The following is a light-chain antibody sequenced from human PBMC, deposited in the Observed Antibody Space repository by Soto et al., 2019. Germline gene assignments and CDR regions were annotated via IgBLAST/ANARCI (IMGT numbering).Light chain of an antibody. CDR3: AAWDNSLSGCVK. CDR1: NSNIANNY. CDR2: RDS. V-gene: IGLV1-47*01. Sequence: QTVVTQPPSASGTPGQRVTISCSGGNSNIANNYVYWYQQLPGTAPKLLIYRDSQRPSGVPDRFSGSKSGTSASLAISGLRAEDEADYYCAAWDNSLSGCVKFGGGTKLTVL. J-gene: IGLJ2*01.